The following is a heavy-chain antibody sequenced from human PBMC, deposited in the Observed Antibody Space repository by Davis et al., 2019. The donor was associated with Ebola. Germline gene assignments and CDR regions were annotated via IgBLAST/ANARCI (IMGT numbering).Heavy chain of an antibody. J-gene: IGHJ4*02. Sequence: SGPTLVKPPQTFTLTCTFSGFSLSTRGMCVSWIRQPPGKALEWLARIDWDDDKFYSTSLKTRLTISKDTSKNQVVLTMTNMDPVDTATYYCARIEVATSYFDYWGQGTLVTVSS. V-gene: IGHV2-70*17. CDR1: GFSLSTRGMC. D-gene: IGHD5-12*01. CDR3: ARIEVATSYFDY. CDR2: IDWDDDK.